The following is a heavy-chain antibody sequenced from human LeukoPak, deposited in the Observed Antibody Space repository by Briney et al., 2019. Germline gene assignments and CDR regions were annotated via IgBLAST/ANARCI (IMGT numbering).Heavy chain of an antibody. J-gene: IGHJ4*02. CDR2: ISGSSGST. Sequence: GGSLRLSCAASGFTFSSYAMSWVRQAPGKGLEWVSAISGSSGSTYYADSVKGRFTISRDNSKNTLYLQMNSLRAEDTAVYYCAKDSFSYYYDSSGYSQFDYWGQGTLVTVSS. CDR3: AKDSFSYYYDSSGYSQFDY. V-gene: IGHV3-23*01. CDR1: GFTFSSYA. D-gene: IGHD3-22*01.